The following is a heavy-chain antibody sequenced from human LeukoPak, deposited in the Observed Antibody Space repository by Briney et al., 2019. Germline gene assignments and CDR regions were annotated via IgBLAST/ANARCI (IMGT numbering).Heavy chain of an antibody. Sequence: GGTLRLSCAASGFTFSSYGMSWVRQAPGKGLEWVSAISGSGGSTYYADSVKGRFTISRDNSKNTLYLQMNSLRAEDTAVYYCAKDLTYYYDSSGYSNWFDPWGQGTLVTVSS. CDR1: GFTFSSYG. V-gene: IGHV3-23*01. CDR2: ISGSGGST. CDR3: AKDLTYYYDSSGYSNWFDP. J-gene: IGHJ5*02. D-gene: IGHD3-22*01.